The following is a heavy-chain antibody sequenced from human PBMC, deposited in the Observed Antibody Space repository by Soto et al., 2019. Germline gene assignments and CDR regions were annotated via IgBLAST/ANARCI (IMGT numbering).Heavy chain of an antibody. CDR3: ARPPYPGCINAVCYPLDY. V-gene: IGHV1-46*01. J-gene: IGHJ4*02. CDR1: GYTFTSYY. CDR2: INPSGGSK. Sequence: QVQLVQSGAEVKKPGASVKISCKASGYTFTSYYMHWVRQAPGQGLEWMGIINPSGGSKNYAQKLQGRDAMTRDTSTSTVYMELNSLRSEDTAVYYCARPPYPGCINAVCYPLDYWGQGTLVTVSS. D-gene: IGHD2-8*01.